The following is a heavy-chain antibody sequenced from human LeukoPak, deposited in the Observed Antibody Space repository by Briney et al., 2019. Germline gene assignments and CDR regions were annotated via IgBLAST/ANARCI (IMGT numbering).Heavy chain of an antibody. Sequence: ASVKVSCKASGYTFTSYGISWVRQAPGQGLEWMGWISAYNGNTNYAQKLQGRVTMTTDTSTSTAYMELRSLRSDDTAVYYCARVSGGYCSSTSCYPTARDYYYYMDVWGKGTTVTVSS. CDR3: ARVSGGYCSSTSCYPTARDYYYYMDV. CDR2: ISAYNGNT. CDR1: GYTFTSYG. V-gene: IGHV1-18*01. J-gene: IGHJ6*03. D-gene: IGHD2-2*01.